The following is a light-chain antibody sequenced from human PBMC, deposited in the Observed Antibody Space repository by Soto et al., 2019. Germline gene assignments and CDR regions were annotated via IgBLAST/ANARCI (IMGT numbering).Light chain of an antibody. CDR1: SSNIGSNT. V-gene: IGLV1-44*01. CDR3: AAWDDTLNGYV. J-gene: IGLJ1*01. Sequence: QSALTQPPSASGTPGQRVTISCSGSSSNIGSNTANWYQQLPGTAPKLLIYSNDQRPSGVPDRFSGSKSGTSASLVISGLQSEDEADYYCAAWDDTLNGYVFGTGTKVTVL. CDR2: SND.